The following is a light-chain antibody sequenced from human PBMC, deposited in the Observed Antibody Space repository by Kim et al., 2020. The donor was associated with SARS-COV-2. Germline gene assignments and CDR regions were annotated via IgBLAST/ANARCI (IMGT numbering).Light chain of an antibody. Sequence: DIQMTQSPSSLSASVGDRVTFTCRASQAINNHLAWFQQKPGKAPKSLIYAAATLQGGVPSRFSGSGFGRDFTLTISGLQPEDVATFYCQQYSLFPLTFGGGTKVDIK. CDR2: AAA. CDR3: QQYSLFPLT. J-gene: IGKJ4*01. CDR1: QAINNH. V-gene: IGKV1-16*01.